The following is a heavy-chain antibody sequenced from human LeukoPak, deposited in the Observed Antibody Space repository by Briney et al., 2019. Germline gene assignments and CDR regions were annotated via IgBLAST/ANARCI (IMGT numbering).Heavy chain of an antibody. Sequence: GRSLRLSCAASGFTFSSYAMHWVRQAPGKGLEWVANIKQDGSEKYYVDSVKGRFTISRDNAKNSLYLQMNSLRAEDTAVYYCARDYYDSSADFDYWGQGTLVTVSS. V-gene: IGHV3-7*01. CDR2: IKQDGSEK. J-gene: IGHJ4*02. CDR3: ARDYYDSSADFDY. CDR1: GFTFSSYA. D-gene: IGHD3-22*01.